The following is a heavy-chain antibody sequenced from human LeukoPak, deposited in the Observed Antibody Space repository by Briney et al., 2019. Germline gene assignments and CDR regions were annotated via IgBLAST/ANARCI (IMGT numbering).Heavy chain of an antibody. D-gene: IGHD3-10*01. CDR2: ISSSSSYI. J-gene: IGHJ4*02. V-gene: IGHV3-21*01. CDR3: ARGRYYYGSGIWYFDY. Sequence: PGGSLRLSCAASGFTFSSYSMNWVRQAPGKGLEWVSSISSSSSYIYYADSVKGRFTISRDNAKNSLYLQMNSLRAEDTAVYYCARGRYYYGSGIWYFDYWGQGTLVTVSS. CDR1: GFTFSSYS.